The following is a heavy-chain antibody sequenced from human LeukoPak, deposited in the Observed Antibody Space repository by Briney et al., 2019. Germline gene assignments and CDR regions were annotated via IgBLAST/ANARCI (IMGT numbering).Heavy chain of an antibody. J-gene: IGHJ3*02. D-gene: IGHD3-10*01. CDR1: GGSFSGYY. Sequence: SETLSLTCAVYGGSFSGYYWSWIRQPPGKGLEWIGEINHSGSTNYNPSLKSRVTISVDTAKNHFSLNLSSVTAADTAVYYCARSDGYGLVGIWGQETMITVSS. CDR2: INHSGST. CDR3: ARSDGYGLVGI. V-gene: IGHV4-34*01.